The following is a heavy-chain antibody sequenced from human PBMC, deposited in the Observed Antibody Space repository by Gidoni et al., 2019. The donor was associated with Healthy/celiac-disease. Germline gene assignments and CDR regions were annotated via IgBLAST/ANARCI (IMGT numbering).Heavy chain of an antibody. CDR2: ISSSSSTI. Sequence: EVQLVESGGGLVQPGGSLRLSCAASGFTFSSYSMNWVRQAPGKGLEWVSYISSSSSTIYYADSVKGRFTISRDNAKNSLYLQMNSLRAEDTAVYYCASNSRMPNRYYGMDVWGQGTTVTVSS. CDR1: GFTFSSYS. J-gene: IGHJ6*02. V-gene: IGHV3-48*04. D-gene: IGHD2-2*01. CDR3: ASNSRMPNRYYGMDV.